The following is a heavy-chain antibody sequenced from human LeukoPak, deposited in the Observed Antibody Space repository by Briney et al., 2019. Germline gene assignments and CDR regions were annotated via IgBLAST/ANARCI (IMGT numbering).Heavy chain of an antibody. CDR1: GYTFTSYA. CDR2: INTNTGNP. CDR3: ARGSHYYDSSGPPDV. D-gene: IGHD3-22*01. V-gene: IGHV7-4-1*02. J-gene: IGHJ6*02. Sequence: ASVKVSCKASGYTFTSYAMNWVRQAPGQGLEWMGWINTNTGNPTYAQGFTGRFVFSLDTSVSTAYLQISSLKAEDTAVCYCARGSHYYDSSGPPDVWGQGTTVTVSS.